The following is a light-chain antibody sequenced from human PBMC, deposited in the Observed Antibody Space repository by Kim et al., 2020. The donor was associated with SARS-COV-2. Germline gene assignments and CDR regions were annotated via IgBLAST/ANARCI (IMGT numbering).Light chain of an antibody. V-gene: IGKV3-11*01. CDR2: DAS. CDR3: QQRSNGMYT. CDR1: QSVSSY. Sequence: SLSPGERATLSCRASQSVSSYLAWYQQKPGQAPRLLIYDASDRAADIPARFSGSGSGTDFTLTISSLEPEDFAVYYCQQRSNGMYTFGQGTKLEIK. J-gene: IGKJ2*01.